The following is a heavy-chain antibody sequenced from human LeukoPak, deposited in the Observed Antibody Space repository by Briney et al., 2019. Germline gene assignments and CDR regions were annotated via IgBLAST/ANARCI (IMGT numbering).Heavy chain of an antibody. CDR3: ARPQSSSGYYWPFDD. J-gene: IGHJ4*02. D-gene: IGHD3-22*01. V-gene: IGHV3-23*01. CDR2: ISLSSGT. CDR1: GFTFSSYA. Sequence: GSLRLSCAASGFTFSSYAMRWVRQAPGKGLEWVSAISLSSGTFYADSVKGRFTISRDNSKNTLYLQMNSLRAEDTAVYYCARPQSSSGYYWPFDDWGQGTLVTVSS.